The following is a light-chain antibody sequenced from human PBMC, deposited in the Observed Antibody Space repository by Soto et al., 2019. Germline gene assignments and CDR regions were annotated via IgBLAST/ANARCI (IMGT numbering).Light chain of an antibody. CDR1: SSDVGSYNL. J-gene: IGLJ1*01. CDR2: EGS. V-gene: IGLV2-23*01. CDR3: CSYAGSSTFYV. Sequence: QSALTQPPSASGTSGQRVTISCTGTSSDVGSYNLVSWYQQHPGKAPKLMIYEGSKRPSGVSNRFSGSKSGNTASLTISGLQAEDEADYYCCSYAGSSTFYVFGTGTKVTVL.